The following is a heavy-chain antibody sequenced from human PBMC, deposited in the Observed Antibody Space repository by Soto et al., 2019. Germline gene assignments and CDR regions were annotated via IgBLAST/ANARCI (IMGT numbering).Heavy chain of an antibody. J-gene: IGHJ6*03. CDR1: GFTFSSYG. CDR3: AKDLRYCSTTSCPPYYYYYMDV. Sequence: GGSLRLSCAASGFTFSSYGMHWVRQAPGKGLEWVAVISYDGSNKYYADSVKGRFTISRDNSKNTLYLQMNSLRAEDTAVYYCAKDLRYCSTTSCPPYYYYYMDVWGKGTTVTV. V-gene: IGHV3-30*18. CDR2: ISYDGSNK. D-gene: IGHD2-2*01.